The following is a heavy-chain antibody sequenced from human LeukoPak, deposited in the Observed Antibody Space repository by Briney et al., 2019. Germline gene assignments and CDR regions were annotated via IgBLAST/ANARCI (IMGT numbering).Heavy chain of an antibody. J-gene: IGHJ6*02. Sequence: SETLSLTCAVYGGSFSGYYWSRIRQPPGKGLEWIGEINHSGSTNYNPSLKSRVTISVDTSKNQFSLKLSSVTAADTAVYYCARGSNTAMATYYYYGMDVWGQGTTVTVSS. D-gene: IGHD5-18*01. CDR2: INHSGST. CDR1: GGSFSGYY. V-gene: IGHV4-34*01. CDR3: ARGSNTAMATYYYYGMDV.